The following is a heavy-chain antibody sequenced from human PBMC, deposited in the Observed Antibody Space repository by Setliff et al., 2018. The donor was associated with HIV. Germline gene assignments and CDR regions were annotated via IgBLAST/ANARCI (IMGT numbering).Heavy chain of an antibody. CDR1: GFTFSNYA. J-gene: IGHJ4*02. CDR2: ISYDGSDK. V-gene: IGHV3-30*04. CDR3: ATLSSNWHLDY. D-gene: IGHD6-13*01. Sequence: GGSLRLSCAASGFTFSNYAMHWVRQAPVKGLEWVAVISYDGSDKYYADSVKGRFTISRDKSKNTVYLQMNSLRAEDTAVYYCATLSSNWHLDYWGQGTLVTVSS.